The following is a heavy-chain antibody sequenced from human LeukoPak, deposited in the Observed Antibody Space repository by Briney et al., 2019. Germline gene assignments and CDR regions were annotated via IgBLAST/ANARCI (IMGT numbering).Heavy chain of an antibody. V-gene: IGHV4-59*01. CDR1: GGSISSYY. J-gene: IGHJ6*03. Sequence: NPSETLSLTCTVSGGSISSYYWSWIRQPPGKGLEWIGYIYYSGSTNYNSSLKSRVTISVDTSKNQFSLKLSSVTAADTAVYYCAREYSSSSYYMDVWGKGTTVTVSS. CDR3: AREYSSSSYYMDV. CDR2: IYYSGST. D-gene: IGHD6-6*01.